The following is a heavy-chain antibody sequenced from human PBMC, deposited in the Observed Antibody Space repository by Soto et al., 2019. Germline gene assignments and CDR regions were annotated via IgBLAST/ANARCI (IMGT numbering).Heavy chain of an antibody. J-gene: IGHJ1*01. Sequence: GGSLRLSCAASGFTFSSYAMSWVRQAPGKGLEWVSAISGSGGSTYYADSVKGRFTISRDNSKNTLYLQMNSLRAEDTAVYYCAKDFYEWLVLFGFAFQHWGQGTLVTVSS. CDR2: ISGSGGST. D-gene: IGHD6-19*01. CDR1: GFTFSSYA. CDR3: AKDFYEWLVLFGFAFQH. V-gene: IGHV3-23*01.